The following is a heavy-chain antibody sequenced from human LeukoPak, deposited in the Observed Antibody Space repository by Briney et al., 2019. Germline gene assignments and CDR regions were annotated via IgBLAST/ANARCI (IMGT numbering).Heavy chain of an antibody. D-gene: IGHD6-19*01. Sequence: LGESLKISCKGSGYSFTNYWIAWVRQMPGKGLEWMGIIYPGDSDTRYSPSFQGQVTISVDKSISTAYLQWSSLKASDTAMYYCASRDSAWYYFDYWGQGTLVTVSS. CDR1: GYSFTNYW. J-gene: IGHJ4*02. CDR2: IYPGDSDT. V-gene: IGHV5-51*01. CDR3: ASRDSAWYYFDY.